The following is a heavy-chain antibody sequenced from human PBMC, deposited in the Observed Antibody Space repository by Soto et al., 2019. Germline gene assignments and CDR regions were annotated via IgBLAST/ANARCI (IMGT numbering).Heavy chain of an antibody. CDR2: INAGNGNT. D-gene: IGHD1-26*01. V-gene: IGHV1-3*01. CDR1: GYTFTSYA. Sequence: ASVKVSCKASGYTFTSYAMHWVRQAPGQRLEWMGWINAGNGNTKYSQKFQGRVTITRDTSASTAYMELSSLRSEDTAVYYCARDYRPELPYFDYWGQGTQVTVPQ. J-gene: IGHJ4*02. CDR3: ARDYRPELPYFDY.